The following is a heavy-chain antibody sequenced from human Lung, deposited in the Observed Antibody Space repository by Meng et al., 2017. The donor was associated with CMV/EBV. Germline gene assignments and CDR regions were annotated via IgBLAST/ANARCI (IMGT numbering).Heavy chain of an antibody. CDR1: GFTFSTAW. CDR2: IKSKTDGGTT. CDR3: TTGRRFDD. J-gene: IGHJ4*02. V-gene: IGHV3-15*01. Sequence: GESLKISCAASGFTFSTAWMSWVRQAPGKGLEWVGRIKSKTDGGTTDYAAPVKGRFTMSRDDLRNTLYLQMNSLKTDDTGVYYCTTGRRFDDWGQGTLVTSSS.